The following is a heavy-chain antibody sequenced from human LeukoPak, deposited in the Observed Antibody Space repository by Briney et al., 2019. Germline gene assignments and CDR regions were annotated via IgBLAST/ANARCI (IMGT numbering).Heavy chain of an antibody. J-gene: IGHJ5*02. D-gene: IGHD1-14*01. Sequence: KTSETLSLTCTLSRVPITDYYWSWIRLAPRRGLEWIGYMYYSGDSNSNPSLEGRVTMSADTSTNQFSLRLTSVTAAHTAIYYCARELPSTGNWFDPWGQGILVTVSS. CDR3: ARELPSTGNWFDP. CDR1: RVPITDYY. CDR2: MYYSGDS. V-gene: IGHV4-59*01.